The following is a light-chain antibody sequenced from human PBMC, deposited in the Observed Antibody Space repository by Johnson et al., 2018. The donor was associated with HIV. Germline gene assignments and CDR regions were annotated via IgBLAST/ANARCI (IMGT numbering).Light chain of an antibody. CDR2: DNN. CDR1: SSNTGNNY. J-gene: IGLJ1*01. CDR3: GTWDSSLTAYV. V-gene: IGLV1-51*01. Sequence: QSLLTQPPSVSAASGQKVTISCSGSSSNTGNNYVSWYQQLPGAAPKLLIYDNNKRPSGIPDRFSGSKSGTSATLGITGLQTGDEADYYCGTWDSSLTAYVFGTGTGVTVL.